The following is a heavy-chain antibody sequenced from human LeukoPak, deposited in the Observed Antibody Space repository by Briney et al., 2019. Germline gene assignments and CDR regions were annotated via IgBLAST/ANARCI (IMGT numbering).Heavy chain of an antibody. D-gene: IGHD2-2*01. CDR3: ARWYCGSNNCYYDY. J-gene: IGHJ4*02. Sequence: GGSLRLSCAASGFTVSNNYMSWVRQAPGEGLEWVSFIYNTGETYYADSVKGRFTISRDNSKNTLFLQMNSLRAEDTAVYYCARWYCGSNNCYYDYWGQGTLVTVSS. CDR2: IYNTGET. V-gene: IGHV3-53*01. CDR1: GFTVSNNY.